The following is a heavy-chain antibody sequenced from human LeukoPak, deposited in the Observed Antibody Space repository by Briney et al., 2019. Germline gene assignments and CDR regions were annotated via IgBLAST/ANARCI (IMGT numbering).Heavy chain of an antibody. CDR2: IYSGGPT. V-gene: IGHV3-53*01. J-gene: IGHJ3*02. Sequence: GGSLRLSCAASGFTVSLYYMTWVRQAPGKGLEWVSVIYSGGPTYYADSVKGRFTISRDNSKNTVYLQMNSLRGEDTAVYFCARGWVVATGGFDMWGQGTMVTVSS. D-gene: IGHD2-8*02. CDR3: ARGWVVATGGFDM. CDR1: GFTVSLYY.